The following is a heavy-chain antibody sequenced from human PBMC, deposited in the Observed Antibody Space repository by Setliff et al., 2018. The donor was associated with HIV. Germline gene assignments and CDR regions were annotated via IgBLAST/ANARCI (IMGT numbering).Heavy chain of an antibody. CDR2: IYPGDSDT. Sequence: PGESLKISCKTSGYIFSDYWIGWVRQMPGKGLEWMGIIYPGDSDTRYSPSFQGQVTISADKSVSTAYLQWSSLKASDTAMYYCAGRLSANSFDYWGQGTLVTVSS. J-gene: IGHJ4*02. CDR1: GYIFSDYW. V-gene: IGHV5-51*01. CDR3: AGRLSANSFDY. D-gene: IGHD1-7*01.